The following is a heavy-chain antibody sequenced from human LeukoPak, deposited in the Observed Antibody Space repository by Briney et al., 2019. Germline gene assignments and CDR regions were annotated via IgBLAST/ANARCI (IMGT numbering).Heavy chain of an antibody. Sequence: ASVKVSCKASGGTFSSYAISWVRQAPGQGLEWMGIINPSGGSTSYAQKFQGRVTMTRDTSTSTVYMELSSLRSEDTAVYYCARDAVEMATLFDYWGQGTLVTVSS. CDR3: ARDAVEMATLFDY. CDR2: INPSGGST. V-gene: IGHV1-46*01. J-gene: IGHJ4*02. CDR1: GGTFSSYA. D-gene: IGHD5-24*01.